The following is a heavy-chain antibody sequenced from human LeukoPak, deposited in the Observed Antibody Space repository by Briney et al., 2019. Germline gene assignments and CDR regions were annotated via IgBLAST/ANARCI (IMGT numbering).Heavy chain of an antibody. CDR3: VRGFSSSWFDY. J-gene: IGHJ4*02. Sequence: PGGSLRLSCAASGFTFSSYWMNWVREAPGKGLEWVANIKPDGSEKYYVGSVKGRVTISRDNAKNSLHLQMNGLRAEDTAVYYCVRGFSSSWFDYWGQGTLVTVSS. V-gene: IGHV3-7*01. CDR1: GFTFSSYW. CDR2: IKPDGSEK. D-gene: IGHD6-6*01.